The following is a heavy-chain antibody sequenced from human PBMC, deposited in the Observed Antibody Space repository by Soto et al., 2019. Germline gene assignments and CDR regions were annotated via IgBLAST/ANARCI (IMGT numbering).Heavy chain of an antibody. V-gene: IGHV1-24*01. CDR2: FDPEDGET. Sequence: VASVKVSCKVSGYTLTELSMHWVRQAPGKGLEWMGGFDPEDGETIYAQKFQGRVTMTEDTSTDTAYMELSSLRSEDTAVYYCATGITMIVVVTSRDAFDIWGQGTMVTVSS. CDR1: GYTLTELS. J-gene: IGHJ3*02. CDR3: ATGITMIVVVTSRDAFDI. D-gene: IGHD3-22*01.